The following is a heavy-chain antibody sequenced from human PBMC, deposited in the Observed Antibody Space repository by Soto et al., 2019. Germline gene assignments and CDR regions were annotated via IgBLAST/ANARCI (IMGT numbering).Heavy chain of an antibody. V-gene: IGHV3-30*18. CDR1: GFTFSSYG. J-gene: IGHJ4*02. Sequence: GGSLRLSCAASGFTFSSYGMHWVRQAPGKGLEWVAVISYDGSNKYYADSVKGRFTISRDNSKNTLYLQMNSLRAEDTAVYYCANGRWSSWFDYWGQGTLVTVSS. CDR2: ISYDGSNK. D-gene: IGHD6-13*01. CDR3: ANGRWSSWFDY.